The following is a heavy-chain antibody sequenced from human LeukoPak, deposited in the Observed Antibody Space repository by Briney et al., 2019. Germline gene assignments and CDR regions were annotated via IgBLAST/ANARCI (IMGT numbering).Heavy chain of an antibody. D-gene: IGHD3-22*01. CDR3: ASYNDYYDSSGYYYDWFDP. J-gene: IGHJ5*02. Sequence: SWXRXXPGKXLEXIGYIYYXGSTYYNPSLKSRVTISVDTSKNQFSLKLSSVTAADTAVYYCASYNDYYDSSGYYYDWFDPWGQGTLVTVSS. CDR2: IYYXGST. V-gene: IGHV4-31*02.